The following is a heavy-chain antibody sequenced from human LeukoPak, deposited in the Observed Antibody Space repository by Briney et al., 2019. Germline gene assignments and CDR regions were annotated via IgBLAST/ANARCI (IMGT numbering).Heavy chain of an antibody. Sequence: SVKVSCKASGGTFSSYAISWVRQAPGQGLEWMGGIIPIFGTANYAQKFQGRVTMTEDTSTDTAYMELSSLRSEDTAVYYCATNRDFWSGYFGFDYWGQGTLVTVSS. CDR2: IIPIFGTA. D-gene: IGHD3-3*01. V-gene: IGHV1-69*06. CDR3: ATNRDFWSGYFGFDY. J-gene: IGHJ4*02. CDR1: GGTFSSYA.